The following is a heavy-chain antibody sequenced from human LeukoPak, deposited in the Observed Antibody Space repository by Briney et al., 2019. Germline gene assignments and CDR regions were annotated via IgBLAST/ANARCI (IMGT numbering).Heavy chain of an antibody. D-gene: IGHD1-1*01. CDR3: ARPVCLQPFDY. CDR2: VNLQGST. CDR1: GCPITSTNY. Sequence: SETLSLTCAVSGCPITSTNYWTWVRQPPGKGLEWIGEVNLQGSTNYNPSLMGRVAISVDTSENHISLQLTSVTAADTAVYYCARPVCLQPFDYWGQGTLVTVSS. V-gene: IGHV4-4*02. J-gene: IGHJ4*02.